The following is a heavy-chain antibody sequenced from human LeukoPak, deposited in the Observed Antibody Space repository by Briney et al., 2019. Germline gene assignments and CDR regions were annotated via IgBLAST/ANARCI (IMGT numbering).Heavy chain of an antibody. CDR2: ISAYNGNT. CDR1: GYTFTSYG. CDR3: ARGAAPYGDYRNWFDR. Sequence: ASVKVSCKPSGYTFTSYGISWVRQAPGQGLEWMGWISAYNGNTNCAQKLQGRVTMTTDTSTSTAYMELRSLRSDDTAVYYCARGAAPYGDYRNWFDRWGQGTLVTVSS. D-gene: IGHD4-17*01. J-gene: IGHJ5*02. V-gene: IGHV1-18*01.